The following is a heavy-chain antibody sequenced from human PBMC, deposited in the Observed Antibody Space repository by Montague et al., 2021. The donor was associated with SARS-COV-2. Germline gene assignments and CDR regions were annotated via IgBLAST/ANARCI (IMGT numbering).Heavy chain of an antibody. CDR1: GASISSTNW. J-gene: IGHJ4*02. CDR3: AGQGEGQNFDF. Sequence: SETLSLTCAVSGASISSTNWWTWVRQPPGKGLEWIGEIYHAGGAKYNPSLKSRLTISLDKSMNQFSLKLSSLTAADTAVYYCAGQGEGQNFDFWGPGSLVTVSS. CDR2: IYHAGGA. V-gene: IGHV4-4*02.